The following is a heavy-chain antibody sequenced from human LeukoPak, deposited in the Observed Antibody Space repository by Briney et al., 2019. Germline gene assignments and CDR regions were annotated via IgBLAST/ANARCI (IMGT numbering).Heavy chain of an antibody. V-gene: IGHV3-49*04. D-gene: IGHD2-15*01. Sequence: PGGSLRLSCTTSGFTFSNYAMSWVRQAPGKGLEWVGFIRSKPYGGTTEYAASVRARFTISRDDSKSIAYLQMNGLKTEDTAVYHCAKEYCSGGSCYFVFDHWGQGTLVTVSS. CDR3: AKEYCSGGSCYFVFDH. CDR1: GFTFSNYA. CDR2: IRSKPYGGTT. J-gene: IGHJ4*02.